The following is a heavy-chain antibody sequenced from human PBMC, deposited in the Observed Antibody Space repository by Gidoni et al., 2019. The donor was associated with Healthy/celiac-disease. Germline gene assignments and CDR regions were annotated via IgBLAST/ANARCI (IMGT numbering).Heavy chain of an antibody. CDR3: ARGLGIYYDILTGYYRNNHFDY. V-gene: IGHV4-34*01. J-gene: IGHJ4*02. D-gene: IGHD3-9*01. CDR1: GGSFSGYS. CDR2: INHSGST. Sequence: QVQLQQWGAGLLKPSEPLSLTCAVYGGSFSGYSWSWIRQPPGKGLEWIGEINHSGSTNYNPSLKSRVTISVDTSKNQFSLKLSSVTAADTAVYYCARGLGIYYDILTGYYRNNHFDYWGQGTLVTVSS.